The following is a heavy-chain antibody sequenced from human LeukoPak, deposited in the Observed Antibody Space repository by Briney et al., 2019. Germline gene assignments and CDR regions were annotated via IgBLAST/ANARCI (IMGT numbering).Heavy chain of an antibody. CDR2: INSDGSST. J-gene: IGHJ4*02. CDR3: ARDVHLRPNYYDSSGYYDY. CDR1: GFTFSSYW. Sequence: GGSLRLSCAASGFTFSSYWMHWVRQAPGKGLVWVSHINSDGSSTSYADSVKGRFTISRDNAKNTLYLQMNSLRAEDTAVYYCARDVHLRPNYYDSSGYYDYWGQGTLVTVSS. V-gene: IGHV3-74*01. D-gene: IGHD3-22*01.